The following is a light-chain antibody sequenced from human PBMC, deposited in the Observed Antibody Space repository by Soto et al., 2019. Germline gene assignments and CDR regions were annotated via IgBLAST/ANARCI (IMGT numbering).Light chain of an antibody. CDR1: QSISRY. J-gene: IGKJ2*01. V-gene: IGKV1-39*01. CDR3: QQSYTSPYT. CDR2: GAS. Sequence: DIQMTQSPSSLSASVGDRVTITCRASQSISRYLNWYQQQPGKAPELLIFGASNLQRGVPSRFSGSGSGTEFTLTISSLQPEDFAAFYCQQSYTSPYTFGQGTKLEIK.